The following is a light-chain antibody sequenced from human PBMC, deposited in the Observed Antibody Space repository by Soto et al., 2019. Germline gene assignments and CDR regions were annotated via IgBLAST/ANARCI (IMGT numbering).Light chain of an antibody. V-gene: IGKV3-20*01. CDR2: GAS. CDR3: QQYGSSGT. J-gene: IGKJ1*01. CDR1: QSVSNNY. Sequence: EIVLTQSPGTLSMSPGERATLSCRASQSVSNNYLAWYQQKPGQAPRLLIYGASNRATGIPDRFSGSGSGTDFTLTISRLEPEDSAVYYCQQYGSSGTFGQGTKVEI.